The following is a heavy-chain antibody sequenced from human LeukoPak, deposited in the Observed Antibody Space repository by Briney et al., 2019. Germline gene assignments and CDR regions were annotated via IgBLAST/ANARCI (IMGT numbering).Heavy chain of an antibody. Sequence: SETLSLTCAVSGGSFNGYYWSWIRQPPGKGLEWIGYIYYSGSTKYNPSLESRVTISLDMSKNQFSLKLSSVTAADTAVYYCARRLAVTGRYYFDYWGQGTLVTVSS. V-gene: IGHV4-59*08. CDR3: ARRLAVTGRYYFDY. CDR2: IYYSGST. J-gene: IGHJ4*02. D-gene: IGHD6-19*01. CDR1: GGSFNGYY.